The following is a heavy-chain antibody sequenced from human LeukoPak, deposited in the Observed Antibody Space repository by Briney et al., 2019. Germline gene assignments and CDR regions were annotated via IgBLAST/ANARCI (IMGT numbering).Heavy chain of an antibody. D-gene: IGHD2-2*01. CDR3: ARTVCSSTSCWFDY. CDR1: GGSISSYY. Sequence: KPSETLSLTCTVSGGSISSYYWSWIRQPPGKGLEWIGYIYYSGSTNYNPSLKSRVTISVDTSKNQFSLKLGSVTAADTAVYYCARTVCSSTSCWFDYWGQGTLVTVSS. V-gene: IGHV4-59*01. CDR2: IYYSGST. J-gene: IGHJ4*02.